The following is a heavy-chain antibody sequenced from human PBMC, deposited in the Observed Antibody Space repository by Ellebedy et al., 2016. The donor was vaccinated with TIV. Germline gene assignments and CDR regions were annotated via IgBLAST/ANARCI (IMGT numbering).Heavy chain of an antibody. CDR1: GFDFSTYW. V-gene: IGHV3-74*01. D-gene: IGHD1-26*01. Sequence: GESLKISCEASGFDFSTYWMHWVRQAPGKGLVWVSRMNSDGTTIDYADSVKGRFTISRDNAKNTLFLQMNSLTVDDTAVYYCATAGSYRFDYWGQGTLVTVSP. J-gene: IGHJ4*02. CDR2: MNSDGTTI. CDR3: ATAGSYRFDY.